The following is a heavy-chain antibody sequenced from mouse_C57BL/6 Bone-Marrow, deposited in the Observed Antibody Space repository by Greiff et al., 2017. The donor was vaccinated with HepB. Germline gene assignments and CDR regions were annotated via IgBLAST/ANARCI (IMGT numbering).Heavy chain of an antibody. V-gene: IGHV3-6*01. CDR1: GYSITSGYY. CDR2: ISYDGSN. J-gene: IGHJ2*01. Sequence: EVQLQESGPGLVKPSQSLSLTCSVTGYSITSGYYWNWIRQFPGNKLEWMGYISYDGSNNYNPSLKNRISITRDTSKNQFFLKLNSVTTEDTATYYCARGGGDYWGQGTTLTVSS. CDR3: ARGGGDY.